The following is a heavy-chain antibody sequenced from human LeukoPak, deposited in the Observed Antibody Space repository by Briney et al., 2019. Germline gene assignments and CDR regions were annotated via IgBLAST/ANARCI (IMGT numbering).Heavy chain of an antibody. Sequence: GGSLRLSCAASGFTFGTYAMNWVRQAPGRGLEWVSGISGSAGLTYYADSVKGRFPISRDNSKNMVFLQMNSLRAEDTAVYYCVKDGTWIFNYNFDYWGQGTLVTVSA. CDR2: ISGSAGLT. J-gene: IGHJ4*02. CDR1: GFTFGTYA. CDR3: VKDGTWIFNYNFDY. V-gene: IGHV3-23*01. D-gene: IGHD4-11*01.